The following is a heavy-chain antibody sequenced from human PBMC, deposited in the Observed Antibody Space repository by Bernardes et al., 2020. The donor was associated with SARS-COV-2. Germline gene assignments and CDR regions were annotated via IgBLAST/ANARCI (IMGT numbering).Heavy chain of an antibody. V-gene: IGHV4-39*01. D-gene: IGHD4-17*01. CDR1: GGSISILSYY. J-gene: IGHJ4*02. CDR3: ARHGGTTVTTNFDY. Sequence: SETLSLTCTVSGGSISILSYYWGWLLHPPGKGLEWIVSMYYSWSTYYNSSLKSRLTMSVYTSKNQFSLKLTSVAAADTAVYYCARHGGTTVTTNFDYWGQGTLVTVSS. CDR2: MYYSWST.